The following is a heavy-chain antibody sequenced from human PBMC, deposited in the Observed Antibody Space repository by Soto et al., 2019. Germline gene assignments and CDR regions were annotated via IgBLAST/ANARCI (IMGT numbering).Heavy chain of an antibody. CDR3: ARDRAVAGVYYFDY. Sequence: SETLSLTCTVSGGSISSYYWSWIRQPPGKGLEWIGYIYYSGSTNYNPSLKSRVTISVDTSKNQFSLKLSSVTAADTAVYYCARDRAVAGVYYFDYWGQGTLVTVSS. CDR2: IYYSGST. J-gene: IGHJ4*02. D-gene: IGHD6-19*01. CDR1: GGSISSYY. V-gene: IGHV4-59*01.